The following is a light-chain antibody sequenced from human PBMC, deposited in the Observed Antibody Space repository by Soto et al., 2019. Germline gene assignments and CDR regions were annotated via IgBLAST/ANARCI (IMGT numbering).Light chain of an antibody. CDR3: HHHKSWPRT. Sequence: EIVMTQSPSTLSSSAGERATLSCRASQSVSNKLACYQEKAGQARRLLIYDTSNRPTGIPARFSGSESGTDFPLTISSLQPEDFAVYYCHHHKSWPRTFGQGTKVDIK. CDR2: DTS. CDR1: QSVSNK. J-gene: IGKJ1*01. V-gene: IGKV3-11*01.